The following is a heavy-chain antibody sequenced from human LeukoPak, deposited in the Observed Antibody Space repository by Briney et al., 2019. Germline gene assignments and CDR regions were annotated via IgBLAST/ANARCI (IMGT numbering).Heavy chain of an antibody. V-gene: IGHV1-2*02. Sequence: ASVKVSCKASGYNFNAYNIQWVRQARGLGLEWMGWIDPKNGHTTYAEKFKGRVMVTRDTSITAVYMELRSLRSDDTAVYYCSRDVSGEGRVYIDHWGPGTSVSVSS. CDR3: SRDVSGEGRVYIDH. CDR2: IDPKNGHT. CDR1: GYNFNAYN. D-gene: IGHD6-19*01. J-gene: IGHJ4*02.